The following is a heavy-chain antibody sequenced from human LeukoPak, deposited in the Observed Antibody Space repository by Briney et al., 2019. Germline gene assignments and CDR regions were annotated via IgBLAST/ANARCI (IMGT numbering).Heavy chain of an antibody. J-gene: IGHJ4*02. D-gene: IGHD6-13*01. V-gene: IGHV3-72*01. CDR2: IRNRANRYTS. CDR3: ARSSSNWYPLFDY. Sequence: PGGSLRLSCAASGFTFSSYAMSWVRQAPGKGLEWVGRIRNRANRYTSEYAASVKGRFTVSRDDSKNSVFLQMNSLETEDTAVYYCARSSSNWYPLFDYWGQGALVTVSS. CDR1: GFTFSSYA.